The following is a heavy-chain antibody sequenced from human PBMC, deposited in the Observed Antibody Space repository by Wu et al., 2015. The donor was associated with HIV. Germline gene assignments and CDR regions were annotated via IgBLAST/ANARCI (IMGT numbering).Heavy chain of an antibody. D-gene: IGHD3-9*01. V-gene: IGHV1-2*02. J-gene: IGHJ4*02. CDR2: TNPNSGGT. CDR3: ARDYYDVLTTYSHYFFDL. CDR1: GYTFTGCY. Sequence: QAQLVQSGAEVKKPGASVKVSCKASGYTFTGCYMHWLRQAPGQGLEWMGWTNPNSGGTNYAQKFQDRVTLTRDTSITTVYMEMSGLRSDDTAVYYCARDYYDVLTTYSHYFFDLWGQGTLVTVSS.